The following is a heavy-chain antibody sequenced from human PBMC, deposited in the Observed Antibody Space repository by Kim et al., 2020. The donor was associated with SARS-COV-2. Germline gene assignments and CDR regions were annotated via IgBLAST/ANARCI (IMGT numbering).Heavy chain of an antibody. Sequence: GGSLRLSCAASGFTFSNYGMHWVRQAPGKGLEWVAVISYDGSNKYYADSVKGRFTISRDNSKNTLYLQMNSLRAEDTAVYYCAKEEDDSSGYYFDYWGQGTLVTVSS. V-gene: IGHV3-30*18. CDR3: AKEEDDSSGYYFDY. CDR1: GFTFSNYG. D-gene: IGHD3-22*01. CDR2: ISYDGSNK. J-gene: IGHJ4*02.